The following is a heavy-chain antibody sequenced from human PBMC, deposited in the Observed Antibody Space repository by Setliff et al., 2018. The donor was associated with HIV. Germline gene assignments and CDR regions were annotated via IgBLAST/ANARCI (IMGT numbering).Heavy chain of an antibody. CDR2: IYSTGDT. J-gene: IGHJ4*02. D-gene: IGHD3-22*01. V-gene: IGHV4-4*07. CDR3: ARVRLTMIMMVDYFDQ. Sequence: SEPLSLTCSVSGGSISNFYWSWIRQPPGKGLEWVGHIYSTGDTNYNPSLKSRVTLSADTSKNQLSLSLTSVTAADTAVYYCARVRLTMIMMVDYFDQWGQGTLVTVSS. CDR1: GGSISNFY.